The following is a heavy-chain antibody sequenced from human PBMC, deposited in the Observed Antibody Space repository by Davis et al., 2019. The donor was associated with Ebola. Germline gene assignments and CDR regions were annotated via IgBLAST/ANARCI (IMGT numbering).Heavy chain of an antibody. Sequence: MPSETLSLTCAVYGGSFSGYYWSWIRQPPGKGLEWIGEINHSGSTNYNPSLKSRVTISVDTSKNQFSLKLSSVTAADTAVYYCARHQYCSSTSCYLVLDYWGQGTLVTVSS. D-gene: IGHD2-2*01. CDR2: INHSGST. V-gene: IGHV4-34*01. J-gene: IGHJ4*02. CDR3: ARHQYCSSTSCYLVLDY. CDR1: GGSFSGYY.